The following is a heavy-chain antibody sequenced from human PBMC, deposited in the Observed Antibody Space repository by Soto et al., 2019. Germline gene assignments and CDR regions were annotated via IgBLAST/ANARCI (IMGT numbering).Heavy chain of an antibody. CDR3: ARLRGDSWFDF. J-gene: IGHJ5*01. CDR1: GGSVSSNSAT. Sequence: SQTLSLTCAISGGSVSSNSATWGWIRQSPSRGLEWLGRTYYRSRWFNDYAGSVKGRITINPDTSNNQFSLQLTSLSPDDTAVYYCARLRGDSWFDFWGQGTRVTGSS. CDR2: TYYRSRWFN. V-gene: IGHV6-1*01.